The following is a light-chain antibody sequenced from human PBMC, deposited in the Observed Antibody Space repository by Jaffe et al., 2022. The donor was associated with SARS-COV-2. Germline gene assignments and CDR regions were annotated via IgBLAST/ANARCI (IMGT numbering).Light chain of an antibody. Sequence: QSALTQPASVSGSPGQSITISCTGTSSDVGAYNYVSWYQQHPGKAPKLMIYDVSNRPSGVSNRFSGSKSANTASLTISGLQAEDEADYYCSSYTSGDTWVFGGGTKLSVL. CDR1: SSDVGAYNY. CDR3: SSYTSGDTWV. CDR2: DVS. J-gene: IGLJ3*02. V-gene: IGLV2-14*01.